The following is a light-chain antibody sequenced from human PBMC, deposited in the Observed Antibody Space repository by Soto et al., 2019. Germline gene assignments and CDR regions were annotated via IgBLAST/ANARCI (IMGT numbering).Light chain of an antibody. Sequence: IQMTQSPSSVSASVGDTVTITCRASQGIGSWLAWYHQIPGKAPKLLIYSASSLQSGTPSRFTGRGSGAAFTLTITNLQPEDVGVYHCQQASSFTLTFGGGT. CDR3: QQASSFTLT. J-gene: IGKJ4*01. CDR1: QGIGSW. V-gene: IGKV1-12*01. CDR2: SAS.